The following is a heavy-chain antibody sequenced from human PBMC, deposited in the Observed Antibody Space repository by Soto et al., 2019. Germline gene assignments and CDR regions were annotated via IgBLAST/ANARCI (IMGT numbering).Heavy chain of an antibody. CDR2: MNPNSGNT. CDR3: ARVEVVYYYDSSGKGAFDI. Sequence: ASVKVSCKASGYTFTSYDINWVRQATGQGLEWMGWMNPNSGNTGYAQKFQGRVTMTRNTSISTAYMELSSLRSEDTAVYYRARVEVVYYYDSSGKGAFDIWGQGTMVTVSS. J-gene: IGHJ3*02. D-gene: IGHD3-22*01. V-gene: IGHV1-8*01. CDR1: GYTFTSYD.